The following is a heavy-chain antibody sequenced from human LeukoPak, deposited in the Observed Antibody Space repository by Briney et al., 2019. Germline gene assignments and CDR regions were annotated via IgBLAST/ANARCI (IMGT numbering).Heavy chain of an antibody. CDR3: AREGPVVRGSEVDY. V-gene: IGHV3-48*02. CDR1: GFAFSTYS. CDR2: ISSSGNTI. Sequence: GSLRLSCAASGFAFSTYSMNWVRQAPGKGLEWVSYISSSGNTIYYADSVKGRFTISRDNAKNSLYLQVNSLGDEDTAVYYCAREGPVVRGSEVDYWGQGTLVTVS. J-gene: IGHJ4*02. D-gene: IGHD4-23*01.